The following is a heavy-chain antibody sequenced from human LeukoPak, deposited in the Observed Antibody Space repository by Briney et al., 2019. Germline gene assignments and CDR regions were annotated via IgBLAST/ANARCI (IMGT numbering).Heavy chain of an antibody. CDR2: IWYDGRNK. V-gene: IGHV3-33*06. CDR3: AKDLSGGSYYYFDY. CDR1: GFTFSRYG. J-gene: IGHJ4*02. Sequence: PGRSLTLSCAASGFTFSRYGMHWVRQAPGKGLEWVAVIWYDGRNKYYVDSVKGRFTIFRDDSKNTLYLQMNSLRAEDTAVYYCAKDLSGGSYYYFDYWGQGTLVTVSS. D-gene: IGHD1-26*01.